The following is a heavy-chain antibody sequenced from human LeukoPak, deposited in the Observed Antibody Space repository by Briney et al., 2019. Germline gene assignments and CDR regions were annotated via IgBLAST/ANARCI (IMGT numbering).Heavy chain of an antibody. CDR3: ALLVPFDY. V-gene: IGHV1-24*01. J-gene: IGHJ4*02. Sequence: GASVKVSCKASGYTFTSYGISWVRQAPGKGLEWMGGFDPEDGETIYAQKFQGRVTMTEDTSTDTAYMELSSLRSEDTAVYYCALLVPFDYWGQGTLVTVSS. D-gene: IGHD6-6*01. CDR1: GYTFTSYG. CDR2: FDPEDGET.